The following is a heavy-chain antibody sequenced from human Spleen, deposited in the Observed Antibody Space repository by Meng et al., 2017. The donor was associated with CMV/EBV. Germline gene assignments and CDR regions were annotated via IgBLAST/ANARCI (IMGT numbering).Heavy chain of an antibody. V-gene: IGHV4-34*01. CDR3: ARAVGATPPDY. J-gene: IGHJ4*02. CDR2: INHSAGT. D-gene: IGHD1-26*01. Sequence: SETLSLTCAVYGGSFGGFYWSWVRQPPGKGLEWIGEINHSAGTNYNPSLKSRVIISVDTSKNQFSLKLSSVTTSDTAVYYCARAVGATPPDYWGQGTLVTVSS. CDR1: GGSFGGFY.